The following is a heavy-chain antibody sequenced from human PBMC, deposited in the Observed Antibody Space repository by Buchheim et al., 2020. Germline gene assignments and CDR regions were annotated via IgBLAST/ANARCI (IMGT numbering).Heavy chain of an antibody. V-gene: IGHV2-5*01. CDR1: GFSLSTGGVG. Sequence: QITLKESGPTLVKPTQTLTLTCTFSGFSLSTGGVGVGWIRQPPGKALEWLALIYWNDDKRYSPSLRSRLTLTKDTSNNQVVLTMTNTDPVDTATYYCAHRAGSKTGWYPYWGQGTL. D-gene: IGHD6-19*01. CDR3: AHRAGSKTGWYPY. CDR2: IYWNDDK. J-gene: IGHJ4*02.